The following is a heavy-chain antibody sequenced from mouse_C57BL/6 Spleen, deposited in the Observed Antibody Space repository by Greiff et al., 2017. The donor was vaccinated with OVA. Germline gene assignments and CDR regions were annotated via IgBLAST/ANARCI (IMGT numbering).Heavy chain of an antibody. D-gene: IGHD2-5*01. V-gene: IGHV2-2*01. Sequence: QVQLKESGPGLVQPSQRLSIPCTVSGFSLPSYGVHWVRQSPGKGLEWLGVIWSGGSTDYNAAFISRLSISKDNSKSQVFVKMNSLQADDTAIYYCARNGNYSKDYYAMDYWGQGTSVTVSS. J-gene: IGHJ4*01. CDR3: ARNGNYSKDYYAMDY. CDR1: GFSLPSYG. CDR2: IWSGGST.